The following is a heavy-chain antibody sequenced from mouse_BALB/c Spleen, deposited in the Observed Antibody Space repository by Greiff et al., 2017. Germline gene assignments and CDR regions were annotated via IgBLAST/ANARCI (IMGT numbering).Heavy chain of an antibody. Sequence: QVQLQQSGPQLVRPGASVKISCKASGYSFTSYWMHWVKQRPGQGLEWIGMIDPSDSETRLNQKFKDKATLTVDKSSSTAYMQLSSPTSEDSAVYYCARGTDGYYEGDYWGQGTSVTVSS. CDR2: IDPSDSET. CDR1: GYSFTSYW. D-gene: IGHD2-3*01. J-gene: IGHJ4*01. V-gene: IGHV1S127*01. CDR3: ARGTDGYYEGDY.